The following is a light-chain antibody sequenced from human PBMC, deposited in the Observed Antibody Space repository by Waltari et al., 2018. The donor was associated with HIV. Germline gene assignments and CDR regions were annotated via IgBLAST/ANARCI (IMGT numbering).Light chain of an antibody. J-gene: IGLJ3*02. CDR1: SSNIGSNY. CDR3: ATWEDSLSGLWV. Sequence: QSVLTQPPSASGTPGQRVTISCSGSSSNIGSNYVYWYQQLPGTAPKLLIYRNNHRPSGVPDRFSGSKSGTSASLAISGRRSEDEADYYCATWEDSLSGLWVFGGGTKLTVL. V-gene: IGLV1-47*01. CDR2: RNN.